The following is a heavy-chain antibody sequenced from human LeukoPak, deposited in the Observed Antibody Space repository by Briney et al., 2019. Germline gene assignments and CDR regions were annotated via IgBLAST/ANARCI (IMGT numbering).Heavy chain of an antibody. Sequence: PSETLSLTCTVAGGSISGHYWSWIRQFPGKGLEWIGYIYDSGSTNYNPSLRSRVTISADTPKKQFSLKLTSVTAADTAVYYCARRYGTSGWIDYWGQGTLVTVSS. CDR1: GGSISGHY. CDR3: ARRYGTSGWIDY. J-gene: IGHJ4*02. CDR2: IYDSGST. D-gene: IGHD3-22*01. V-gene: IGHV4-59*11.